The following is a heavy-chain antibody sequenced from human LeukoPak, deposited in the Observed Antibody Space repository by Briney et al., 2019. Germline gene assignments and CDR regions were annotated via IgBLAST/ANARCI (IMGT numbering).Heavy chain of an antibody. Sequence: PSETLSLTCTVSGGSISSSSYYWGWIRQPPGKGMEWIGSIYYSGSTYYNPSLKSRVTISVDTSKNQFSLQLSSVTAADTAVYCCARTKRGSGYYLKRRGAFDIWGQGTMVTVSS. V-gene: IGHV4-39*01. D-gene: IGHD3-3*01. J-gene: IGHJ3*02. CDR3: ARTKRGSGYYLKRRGAFDI. CDR1: GGSISSSSYY. CDR2: IYYSGST.